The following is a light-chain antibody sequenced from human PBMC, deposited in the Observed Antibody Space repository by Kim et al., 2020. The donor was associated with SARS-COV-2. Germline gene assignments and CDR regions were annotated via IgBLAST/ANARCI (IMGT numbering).Light chain of an antibody. CDR1: QSVSSN. J-gene: IGKJ4*01. V-gene: IGKV3-15*01. Sequence: EKVMTQSTATLSMSPGERATLSCRASQSVSSNLAWYQQKPGQAPRLLIYDASTRATGIPARFSGSGSGTQFTLTISSLQSEDFAVYYCHQYNNWPLTFGGGTKVDIK. CDR2: DAS. CDR3: HQYNNWPLT.